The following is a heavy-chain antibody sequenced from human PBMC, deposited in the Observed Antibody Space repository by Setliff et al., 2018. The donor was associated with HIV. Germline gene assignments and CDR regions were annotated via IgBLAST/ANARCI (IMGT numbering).Heavy chain of an antibody. CDR3: ARIRAGALLNAFDI. Sequence: ASVKVSCKVYGYTLSELSIHWVRQAPGKGLEWMGYFDPQDGETVYAQKFQGRVTLTEDTSTGTAYMELSGLRSEDTAVYYCARIRAGALLNAFDIWAQGTMVTVSS. V-gene: IGHV1-24*01. D-gene: IGHD1-26*01. J-gene: IGHJ3*02. CDR2: FDPQDGET. CDR1: GYTLSELS.